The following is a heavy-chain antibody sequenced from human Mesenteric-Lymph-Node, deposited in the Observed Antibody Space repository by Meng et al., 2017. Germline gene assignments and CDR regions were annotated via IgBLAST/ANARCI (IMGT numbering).Heavy chain of an antibody. Sequence: QVQLVQSGAEGKKPVASVTVSGKAFGYTVTSYGISWVRQAPGQGLEWMGWISAYNGNTNYAQKLQGRVTMTTDTSTSTDYMELRSLRSDDTAVYYCAREDTAMVKYYWGQGTLVTVSS. V-gene: IGHV1-18*01. D-gene: IGHD5-18*01. CDR2: ISAYNGNT. CDR1: GYTVTSYG. CDR3: AREDTAMVKYY. J-gene: IGHJ4*02.